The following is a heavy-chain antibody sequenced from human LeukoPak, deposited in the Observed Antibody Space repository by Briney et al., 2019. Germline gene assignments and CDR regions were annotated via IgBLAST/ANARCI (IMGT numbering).Heavy chain of an antibody. Sequence: SETLSLTCTVSGGSISSSSYYWGWIRQPPGKGLEWIGSIYYSGSTYYNPSLKSRVTISVDTSKNQFSLKLSSVTAADTAVYYCARDIFGDPFAFDIWGQGTMVTVSS. CDR2: IYYSGST. J-gene: IGHJ3*02. D-gene: IGHD3-10*01. CDR3: ARDIFGDPFAFDI. V-gene: IGHV4-39*07. CDR1: GGSISSSSYY.